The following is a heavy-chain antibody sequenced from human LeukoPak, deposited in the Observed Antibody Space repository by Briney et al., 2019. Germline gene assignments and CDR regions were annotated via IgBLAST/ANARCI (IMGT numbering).Heavy chain of an antibody. D-gene: IGHD6-19*01. CDR2: ICYSGST. Sequence: SETLSLTCTVSGGSINTYFWSWIRQPPGKGLEWIGYICYSGSTNYNPSLKSRVTISVDTSKNQFSLKLSSVTAADTAVYYCARGVTGGWYGDFQHGGQGTLVTVSS. J-gene: IGHJ1*01. V-gene: IGHV4-59*01. CDR3: ARGVTGGWYGDFQH. CDR1: GGSINTYF.